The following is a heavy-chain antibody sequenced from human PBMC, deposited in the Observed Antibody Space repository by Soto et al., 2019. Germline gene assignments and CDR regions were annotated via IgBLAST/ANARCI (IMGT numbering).Heavy chain of an antibody. CDR2: IYYSGST. CDR3: ARAKAPLYSSSWYWFDP. Sequence: QVQLQESGPGLVKPSETLSLTCTVSGGSISSYYWSWIRQPPGKGLEWIGYIYYSGSTNYNPSLKGRVTISVATSKNQFAVKMSSVTAADTAVYYCARAKAPLYSSSWYWFDPWGQGTLVTVSS. CDR1: GGSISSYY. J-gene: IGHJ5*02. V-gene: IGHV4-59*08. D-gene: IGHD6-13*01.